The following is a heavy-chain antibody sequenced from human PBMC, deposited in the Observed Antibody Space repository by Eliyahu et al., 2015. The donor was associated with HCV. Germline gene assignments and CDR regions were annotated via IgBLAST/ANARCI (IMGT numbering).Heavy chain of an antibody. CDR3: AXAACGQCPQQGWFDP. CDR2: IWYXGSNK. V-gene: IGHV3-33*01. Sequence: LSCAASGFTFSSYGMHWVRQAPGKGLEWVXVIWYXGSNKYYADSVKGXFTISRDNSKNTLYLQMNSLRAXDTAVYYCAXAACGQCPQQGWFDPWGQGTXVXVSS. J-gene: IGHJ5*02. CDR1: GFTFSSYG. D-gene: IGHD6-19*01.